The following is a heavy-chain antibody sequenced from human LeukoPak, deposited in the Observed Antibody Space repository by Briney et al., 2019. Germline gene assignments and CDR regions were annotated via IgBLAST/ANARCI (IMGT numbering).Heavy chain of an antibody. V-gene: IGHV3-7*01. J-gene: IGHJ4*02. Sequence: PGGSLRLSCAASGFTFSSYWMSWVRQAPGKGLEWVANIKQDGSEKYYVDSVKGRFTISRDNAKNSLYLQMNGLRAEDTAVYYCAREPIEGDDSSPPADYWGQGTLVTVSS. CDR3: AREPIEGDDSSPPADY. CDR2: IKQDGSEK. D-gene: IGHD3-22*01. CDR1: GFTFSSYW.